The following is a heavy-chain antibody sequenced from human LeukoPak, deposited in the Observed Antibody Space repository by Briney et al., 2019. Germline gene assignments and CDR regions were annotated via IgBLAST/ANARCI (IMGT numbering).Heavy chain of an antibody. CDR2: IYYSGST. V-gene: IGHV4-59*01. CDR3: ARNVVVVAATGINNWFDP. D-gene: IGHD2-15*01. CDR1: GGSISSYY. Sequence: SETLSLTCTVSGGSISSYYWSWIRQPPGKGLEWIGYIYYSGSTNYNPSLKSRVTLSVDTSKNQFSLKLSSVTAADTAVYYCARNVVVVAATGINNWFDPWGQGTLVTVSS. J-gene: IGHJ5*02.